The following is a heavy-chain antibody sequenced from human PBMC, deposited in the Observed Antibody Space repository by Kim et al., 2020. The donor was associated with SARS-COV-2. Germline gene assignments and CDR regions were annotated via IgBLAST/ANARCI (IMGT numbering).Heavy chain of an antibody. D-gene: IGHD3-16*01. J-gene: IGHJ4*02. CDR1: GGSISSGGYY. CDR2: TYSSGST. V-gene: IGHV4-31*03. Sequence: SETLSLTCTVSGGSISSGGYYWSWIRQYTGKGLEWIGYTYSSGSTYYSPSLKSRVTISVDTSKNQFSLKLSSVTAADTAVYYCASEEANIDYLFDYCVQG. CDR3: ASEEANIDYLFDY.